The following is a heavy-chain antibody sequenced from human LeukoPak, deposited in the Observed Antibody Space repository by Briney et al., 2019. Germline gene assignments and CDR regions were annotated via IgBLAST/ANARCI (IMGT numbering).Heavy chain of an antibody. CDR1: GFTFSSYE. J-gene: IGHJ4*02. CDR3: ARDHRYSGGGRYFDY. D-gene: IGHD5-12*01. CDR2: ISSSGRTM. V-gene: IGHV3-48*03. Sequence: GGSLRLSCAASGFTFSSYEMNWVRQAPGKGLEGVSDISSSGRTMYYADSVKGRFTISRDNAKNSLYLQMNSLRAEDTAVYYCARDHRYSGGGRYFDYWGQGTLVTVSS.